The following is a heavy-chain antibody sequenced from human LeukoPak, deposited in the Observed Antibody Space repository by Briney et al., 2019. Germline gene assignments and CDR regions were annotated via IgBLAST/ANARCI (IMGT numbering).Heavy chain of an antibody. CDR1: GFTFSSYA. CDR2: VSYDGSNK. J-gene: IGHJ6*03. D-gene: IGHD1-26*01. V-gene: IGHV3-30-3*01. Sequence: GGSLRLSCAASGFTFSSYAMSWVRQAPGKGLEWVAVVSYDGSNKYYADSVKGRFTISRDNSKNTLYLQMNSLRAEDTAVYYCARAVGPGDYMDVWGKGTTVTVSS. CDR3: ARAVGPGDYMDV.